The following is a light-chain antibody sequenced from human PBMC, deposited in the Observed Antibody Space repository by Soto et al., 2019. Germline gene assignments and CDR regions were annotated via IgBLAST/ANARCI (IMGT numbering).Light chain of an antibody. CDR2: EVR. Sequence: QSALTQPASVSGSPGQSITISCAGTMRDVGAYNLVSWYQQHPGRAPQLIIYEVRNRPSGIAFRFSGSKSGNTASLTISGLQAEDEADYYCSSYTSKSSLIFGGGTKVTVL. J-gene: IGLJ2*01. V-gene: IGLV2-14*01. CDR3: SSYTSKSSLI. CDR1: MRDVGAYNL.